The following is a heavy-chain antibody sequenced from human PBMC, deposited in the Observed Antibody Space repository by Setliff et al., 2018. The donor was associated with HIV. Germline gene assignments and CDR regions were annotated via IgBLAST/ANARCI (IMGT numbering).Heavy chain of an antibody. D-gene: IGHD6-19*01. CDR3: ARGGTVSADFDS. CDR1: RDSIRNGAYY. V-gene: IGHV4-39*07. J-gene: IGHJ4*02. Sequence: SETLSLTCTVSRDSIRNGAYYWGWIRQHPGKGLEWIGSIYYSGSAYYNPSFKSRVTLSVDPSENQFSLRLSSVTAADTAVYFCARGGTVSADFDSWGQGTLVTVSS. CDR2: IYYSGSA.